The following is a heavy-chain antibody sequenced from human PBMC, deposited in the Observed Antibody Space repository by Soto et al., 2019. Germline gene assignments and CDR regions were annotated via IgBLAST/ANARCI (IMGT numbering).Heavy chain of an antibody. CDR1: GYTFTSYG. CDR3: ARIMITFGGVIDPHYYYGMDV. CDR2: ISAYNGNT. D-gene: IGHD3-16*02. V-gene: IGHV1-18*01. J-gene: IGHJ6*02. Sequence: ASVKVSCKASGYTFTSYGISWVRQAPGQGLEWMGWISAYNGNTNYAQKLQGRVTMTTDTSTSTAYMELRSLRSDDTAVYYCARIMITFGGVIDPHYYYGMDVWGQGTTVTVSS.